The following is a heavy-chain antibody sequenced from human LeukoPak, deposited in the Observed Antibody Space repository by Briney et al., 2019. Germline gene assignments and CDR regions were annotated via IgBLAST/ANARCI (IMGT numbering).Heavy chain of an antibody. J-gene: IGHJ4*02. Sequence: GGSLRLSCAASGFTVSSNYMSWVRQAPGKGLEWVSVIYSGGSTYYADSVKGRFTISRDNSKNTLYLQMNSLRAEDTAVYYCFSGWYQTKIDYWGQGTLVTVSS. CDR1: GFTVSSNY. D-gene: IGHD6-19*01. V-gene: IGHV3-53*01. CDR3: FSGWYQTKIDY. CDR2: IYSGGST.